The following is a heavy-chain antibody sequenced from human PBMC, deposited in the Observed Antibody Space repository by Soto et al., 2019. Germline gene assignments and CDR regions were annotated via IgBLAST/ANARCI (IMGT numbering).Heavy chain of an antibody. CDR2: MHYTGIS. V-gene: IGHV4-59*08. CDR3: ARHSIAVAGTRADDAFDI. Sequence: SETRSVTCCVAGDWITSHYLTCIRQSPEKGLEWIGYMHYTGISYYNPSLKSRLTISVNTSKNQFSLKLSSVTAADTAVYYCARHSIAVAGTRADDAFDIRGQGTMVTVSS. D-gene: IGHD6-19*01. J-gene: IGHJ3*02. CDR1: GDWITSHY.